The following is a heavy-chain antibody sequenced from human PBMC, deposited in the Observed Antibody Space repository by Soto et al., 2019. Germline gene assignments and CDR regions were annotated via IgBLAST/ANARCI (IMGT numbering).Heavy chain of an antibody. CDR1: GFTFSSYG. CDR3: AKDLEIVVVVAASSFFDL. D-gene: IGHD2-15*01. J-gene: IGHJ2*01. CDR2: ISYDGSNK. V-gene: IGHV3-30*18. Sequence: QVQLVESGGGVVQPGRSLRLSCAASGFTFSSYGMHWFRQAPGKGLEWVAVISYDGSNKYYADSVKGRFTISRDNSKNTLYLQMNSLRAEDTAVYYCAKDLEIVVVVAASSFFDLWGRGTLVTVSS.